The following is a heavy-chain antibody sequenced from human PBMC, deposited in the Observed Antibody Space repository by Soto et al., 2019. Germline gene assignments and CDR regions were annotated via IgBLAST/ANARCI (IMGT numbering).Heavy chain of an antibody. CDR2: IYHTGNT. V-gene: IGHV4-59*12. Sequence: PSETLSLTCTVSGGSISSYYWSWIRQPPGKGLEWIGYIYHTGNTYYNPSLRSRASISVDKSKSQFSLKLISVTAADTDVYFCARDEYQLLSSVSWFDSWGQGTLVTVSS. CDR3: ARDEYQLLSSVSWFDS. J-gene: IGHJ5*01. CDR1: GGSISSYY. D-gene: IGHD2-2*01.